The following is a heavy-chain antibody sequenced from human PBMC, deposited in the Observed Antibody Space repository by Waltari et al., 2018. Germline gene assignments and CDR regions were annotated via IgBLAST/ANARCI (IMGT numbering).Heavy chain of an antibody. CDR1: GFTFNTYW. CDR3: ASETFDY. J-gene: IGHJ4*02. Sequence: EVQLVESGGALVQPGGSLRLSCAASGFTFNTYWMYWVRQAPGKGLVWVSRTNSDGSSTTYADSVKGRFTISRDNAKNTVYLQMNSLRAEDTAVYYCASETFDYWGQGTLVTVSS. CDR2: TNSDGSST. V-gene: IGHV3-74*01.